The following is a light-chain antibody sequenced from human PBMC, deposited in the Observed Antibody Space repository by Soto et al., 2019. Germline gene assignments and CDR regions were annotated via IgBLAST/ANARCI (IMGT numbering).Light chain of an antibody. Sequence: QSALTQPASVSGSPGQSITISCTGTSSDVGGYNYVSWYQQHPGKAPKLMSYEVSTRPSGVSNRFSGSKSGNTASLTISGLQAEDEADNYCSSYTSSSTYVFGTGTKVTVL. J-gene: IGLJ1*01. V-gene: IGLV2-14*01. CDR3: SSYTSSSTYV. CDR2: EVS. CDR1: SSDVGGYNY.